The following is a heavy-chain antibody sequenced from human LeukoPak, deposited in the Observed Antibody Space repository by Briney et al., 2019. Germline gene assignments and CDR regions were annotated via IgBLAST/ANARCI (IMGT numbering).Heavy chain of an antibody. V-gene: IGHV4-34*01. D-gene: IGHD2-2*01. CDR1: GGSFSGYY. CDR2: INHSGST. J-gene: IGHJ4*02. Sequence: SETLSLTCAVYGGSFSGYYWSWIRQPPGKGLEWIGEINHSGSTNYNPSLKSRVTISVDTSKNQFSLKLSSVTAADTAVYYCARAPSFLGYCSSTSCRPPYFDYRGQGTLVTVSS. CDR3: ARAPSFLGYCSSTSCRPPYFDY.